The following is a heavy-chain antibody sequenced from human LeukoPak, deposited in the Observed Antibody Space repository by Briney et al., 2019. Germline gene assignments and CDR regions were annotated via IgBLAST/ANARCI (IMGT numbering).Heavy chain of an antibody. D-gene: IGHD2-15*01. J-gene: IGHJ4*02. CDR1: GYTFTSYD. CDR2: MNPNSGNT. CDR3: ARQSMVVVARLIDY. Sequence: ASVKVSCKASGYTFTSYDINWVRQATGQGLEWMGWMNPNSGNTGYAQKFQGRVTMTRNTSISTAYMELRSLRSDDTAVYYCARQSMVVVARLIDYWGQGTLVTVSS. V-gene: IGHV1-8*01.